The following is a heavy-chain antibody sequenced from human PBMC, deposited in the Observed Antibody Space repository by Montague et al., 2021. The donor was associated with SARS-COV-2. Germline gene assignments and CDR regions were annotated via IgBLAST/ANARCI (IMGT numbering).Heavy chain of an antibody. J-gene: IGHJ5*02. CDR3: ARHLPYSGSYNWFDP. CDR1: GRSISGYY. V-gene: IGHV4-59*08. Sequence: SESLSLTCTVSGRSISGYYGSWIRQSPGKGLEWIGYIYYSGSTTYNPSLKNRVSISVDSAKRQFSLKLSAVTAADSAVYYCARHLPYSGSYNWFDPWGQGTLVTVST. CDR2: IYYSGST. D-gene: IGHD1-26*01.